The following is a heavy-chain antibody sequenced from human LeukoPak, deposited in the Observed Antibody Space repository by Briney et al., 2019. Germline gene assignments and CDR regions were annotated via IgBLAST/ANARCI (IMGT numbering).Heavy chain of an antibody. CDR1: GFTFSNAW. CDR3: AREMSPRSDYYDSSGYDY. CDR2: ISSDSSYI. D-gene: IGHD3-22*01. Sequence: GGSLRLSCAASGFTFSNAWMSWVRQAPGKGLEWVSYISSDSSYICYADSVKGRFTISRDNSKNTLYLQMNSLRAEDTAVYYCAREMSPRSDYYDSSGYDYWGQGTLVTVSS. V-gene: IGHV3-21*03. J-gene: IGHJ4*02.